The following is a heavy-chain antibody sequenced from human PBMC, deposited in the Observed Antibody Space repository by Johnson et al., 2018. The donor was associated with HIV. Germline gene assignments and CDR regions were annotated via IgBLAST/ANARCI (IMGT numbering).Heavy chain of an antibody. V-gene: IGHV3-66*02. CDR2: IYSGGST. D-gene: IGHD6-6*01. CDR3: ASGVTARAPLLI. CDR1: GFTVSRNY. Sequence: VQLVESGGGLVQPGGSLRLSCAASGFTVSRNYMNWVRQAPGKGLEWVSVIYSGGSTYYADSVKCRFTISRDSSKNTLYLQMNSLRAEDTAMYYCASGVTARAPLLIWGQGTMVTVSS. J-gene: IGHJ3*02.